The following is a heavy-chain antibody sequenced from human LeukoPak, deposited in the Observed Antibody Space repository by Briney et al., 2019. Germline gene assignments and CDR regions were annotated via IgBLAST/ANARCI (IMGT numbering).Heavy chain of an antibody. D-gene: IGHD2-2*01. CDR1: GFTFSSYW. CDR2: INTDGSST. Sequence: PGGSLRLSCAASGFTFSSYWMHWVRQAPGEGLVWVSRINTDGSSTSYADSVRGRFTISRDNAKNTLYLQMNSLRAEDTAVYYCTRGRVPAAYFDYWGQGTLVTVSS. V-gene: IGHV3-74*01. J-gene: IGHJ4*02. CDR3: TRGRVPAAYFDY.